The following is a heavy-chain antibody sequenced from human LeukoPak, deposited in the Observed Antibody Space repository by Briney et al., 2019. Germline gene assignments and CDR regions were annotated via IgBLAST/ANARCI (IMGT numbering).Heavy chain of an antibody. D-gene: IGHD3-22*01. V-gene: IGHV4-59*01. CDR1: GGSISSYY. Sequence: SETLSLTCNVSGGSISSYYWSWIRQPPGKGLEWIGYIYYSGSTNYNPSLKSRVTISVDTSKNQVSLKLSSVTAADTAVYFCARQPPDTASFDYWGQGTLVTVSS. CDR2: IYYSGST. J-gene: IGHJ4*02. CDR3: ARQPPDTASFDY.